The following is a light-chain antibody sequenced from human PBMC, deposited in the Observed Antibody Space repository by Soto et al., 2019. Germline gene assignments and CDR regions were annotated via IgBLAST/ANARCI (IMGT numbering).Light chain of an antibody. CDR2: DAS. V-gene: IGKV1-33*01. Sequence: DIQMTQSPSSLSASVGDRVTITCQASQDISNYLNWYQQKPGKAPKLLIYDASNLETGVSSRFSGSGSGTDFTFTISSLQPEDIATYYCQQYDNLLLTFGGGTKLDIK. CDR1: QDISNY. J-gene: IGKJ4*01. CDR3: QQYDNLLLT.